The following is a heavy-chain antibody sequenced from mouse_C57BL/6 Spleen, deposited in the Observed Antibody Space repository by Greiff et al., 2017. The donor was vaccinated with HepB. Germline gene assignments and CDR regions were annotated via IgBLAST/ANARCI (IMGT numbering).Heavy chain of an antibody. CDR3: ARHYYGSSYEYFDV. Sequence: VQLQQSGPELVKPGASVKISCKASGYSFTDYNMNWVKQSNGKSLEWIGVINPNYGTTSYNQKFKGKVTLTVDQSSSTAYMQLNSLTSEDSAVYYCARHYYGSSYEYFDVWGTGTTVTVSS. CDR2: INPNYGTT. V-gene: IGHV1-39*01. D-gene: IGHD1-1*01. J-gene: IGHJ1*03. CDR1: GYSFTDYN.